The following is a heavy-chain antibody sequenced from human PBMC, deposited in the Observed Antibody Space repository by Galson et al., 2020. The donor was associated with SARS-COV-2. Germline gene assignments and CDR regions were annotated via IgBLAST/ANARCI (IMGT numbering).Heavy chain of an antibody. CDR1: GFTFSSFG. J-gene: IGHJ4*02. CDR2: IWYDGSEK. V-gene: IGHV3-33*01. D-gene: IGHD3-22*01. CDR3: ARNPYHFDSSAYPDY. Sequence: GGSLILSCAASGFTFSSFGMHWVRQTPGKGLEWVAFIWYDGSEKYYADSVKGRFTISRDNSKNTLYLQMNSLRAEDTAMYYCARNPYHFDSSAYPDYWGQGTLVTVSS.